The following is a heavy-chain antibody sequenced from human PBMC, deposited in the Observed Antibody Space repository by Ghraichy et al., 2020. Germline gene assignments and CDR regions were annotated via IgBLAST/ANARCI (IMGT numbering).Heavy chain of an antibody. CDR3: ARDSGYGMDV. CDR2: IWYDGSNK. CDR1: GFTFSRNG. Sequence: GGSLRLSCAASGFTFSRNGMQWVRQAPGKGLEWVAVIWYDGSNKYDADSVKGRFTISRDNSRNTLYLQMNSLRAEDTAVYYCARDSGYGMDVWGQGTTVTVSS. J-gene: IGHJ6*02. V-gene: IGHV3-33*01. D-gene: IGHD1-1*01.